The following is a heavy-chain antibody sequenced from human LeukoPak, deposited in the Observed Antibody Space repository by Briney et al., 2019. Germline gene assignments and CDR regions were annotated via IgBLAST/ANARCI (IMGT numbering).Heavy chain of an antibody. Sequence: GGSLRLSCAASGFTFSSYAMSWVRQAPGKGLEWVSAISGTGGSTYYADSVKGRFTISRENAKNSLYLQMNSLRAGDTAVYYCARASSSWYRNAFDIWGQGTMVTVSS. CDR2: ISGTGGST. J-gene: IGHJ3*02. D-gene: IGHD6-13*01. CDR1: GFTFSSYA. CDR3: ARASSSWYRNAFDI. V-gene: IGHV3-23*01.